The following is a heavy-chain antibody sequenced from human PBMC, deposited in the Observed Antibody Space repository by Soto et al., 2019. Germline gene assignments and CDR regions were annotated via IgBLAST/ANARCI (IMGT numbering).Heavy chain of an antibody. D-gene: IGHD3-22*01. CDR3: ATQPRYDSSGYFFY. CDR1: GVSISSGGYY. J-gene: IGHJ4*02. Sequence: SETLSLTCSVSGVSISSGGYYWTWIRLRAGGGLEWIGDTYYSGSTNYNPSLQARITISADTSKKQFSLELRSVTAADTAVYYCATQPRYDSSGYFFYWGQGRLVTVSS. CDR2: TYYSGST. V-gene: IGHV4-31*03.